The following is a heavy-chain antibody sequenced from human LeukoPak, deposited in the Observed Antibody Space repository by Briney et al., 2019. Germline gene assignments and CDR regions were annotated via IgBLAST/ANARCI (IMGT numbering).Heavy chain of an antibody. D-gene: IGHD3-10*01. CDR2: IYTSGTT. J-gene: IGHJ4*02. V-gene: IGHV4-61*02. CDR1: GGSVRRGNYY. Sequence: PSQTLSLTCTVSGGSVRRGNYYWTWIRQPAGSGLEWIGRIYTSGTTDYNPSLRTRVTISVDASKNQFSLKLTSVTAADTAVYYCARAPYIMLRGDHRPYIDYWGQGTLVTVSS. CDR3: ARAPYIMLRGDHRPYIDY.